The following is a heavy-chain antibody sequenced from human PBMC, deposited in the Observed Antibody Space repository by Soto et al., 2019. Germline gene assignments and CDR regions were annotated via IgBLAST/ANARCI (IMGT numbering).Heavy chain of an antibody. CDR3: ATGRSTRFDP. CDR1: GFTFNRYG. CDR2: ISFDGTAK. Sequence: HPWGSLRLACVASGFTFNRYGMRWARQAPGKGLEWVAEISFDGTAKYYAESVKGRFTVSRDNGNNTLHLEMNSLGAKDTAVYFCATGRSTRFDPWGQGTLVTVSS. J-gene: IGHJ5*02. D-gene: IGHD1-1*01. V-gene: IGHV3-30*03.